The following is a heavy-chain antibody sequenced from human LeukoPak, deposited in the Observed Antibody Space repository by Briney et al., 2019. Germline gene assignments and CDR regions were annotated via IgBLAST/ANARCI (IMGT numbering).Heavy chain of an antibody. J-gene: IGHJ4*02. CDR1: GYTFTSYG. D-gene: IGHD6-13*01. CDR3: AAVVRYSSSWYYFDY. CDR2: ISAYNGNT. V-gene: IGHV1-18*01. Sequence: ASVKVSCKASGYTFTSYGISWVRQAPGQGLEWMGWISAYNGNTNYAQKLQGRVTITRDMSTSTAYMELSSLRSEDTAVYYCAAVVRYSSSWYYFDYWGQGTLVTVSS.